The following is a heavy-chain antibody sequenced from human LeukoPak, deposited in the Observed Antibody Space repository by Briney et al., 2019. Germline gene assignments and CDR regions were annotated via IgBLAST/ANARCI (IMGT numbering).Heavy chain of an antibody. V-gene: IGHV3-30*19. CDR3: ETSIAVAGSFAYDI. CDR1: GFTFSSYG. CDR2: ISYDGSNK. J-gene: IGHJ3*02. Sequence: GALRLSCAASGFTFSSYGMHWVRQAPGKGLEWVAVISYDGSNKYYADSVKGRFTISRDNSKNTLYLQMNSLRAEDTAVYYCETSIAVAGSFAYDIWGQGTMVTVSS. D-gene: IGHD6-19*01.